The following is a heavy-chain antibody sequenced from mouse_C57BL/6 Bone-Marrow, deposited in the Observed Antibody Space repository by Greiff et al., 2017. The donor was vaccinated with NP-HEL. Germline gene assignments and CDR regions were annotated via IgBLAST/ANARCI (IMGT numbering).Heavy chain of an antibody. J-gene: IGHJ1*03. CDR1: GYSFTGYY. Sequence: EVQLQQSGPELVKPGASVKISCKASGYSFTGYYMNWVKQSPEKSLEWIGEINPSTGGTTYNQKFKAKATLTVDKSSSTAYMQLKSLTSEDSAVYYCARPQFLTTVVAWYFDVWGTGTTVTVSS. CDR2: INPSTGGT. D-gene: IGHD1-1*01. CDR3: ARPQFLTTVVAWYFDV. V-gene: IGHV1-42*01.